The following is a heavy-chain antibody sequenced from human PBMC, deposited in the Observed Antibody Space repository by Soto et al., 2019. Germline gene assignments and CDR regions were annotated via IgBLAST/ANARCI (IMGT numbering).Heavy chain of an antibody. V-gene: IGHV3-30*18. J-gene: IGHJ4*02. Sequence: PGGSLRLSCAASGFTFSSYGMHWVRQAPGKGLEWVALISYDGSNKYYADSVKGRVAISRDNSKNTLYLQMNSLRAEDTAVYYCAKDALLHIRRPTMIGLWGQGTLVTVS. CDR3: AKDALLHIRRPTMIGL. CDR2: ISYDGSNK. CDR1: GFTFSSYG. D-gene: IGHD3-22*01.